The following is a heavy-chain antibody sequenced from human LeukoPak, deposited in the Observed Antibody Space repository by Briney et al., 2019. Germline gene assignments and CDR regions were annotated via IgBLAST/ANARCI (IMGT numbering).Heavy chain of an antibody. CDR1: GFSFSSYW. CDR3: ISDHTGHDDY. Sequence: AGGSLRLSCAASGFSFSSYWMHWVRQAPGKGLVWVSRINIGGSTTTYADSVKGRFTISRDNAKNTLSLQMNSLRADDTAVYYCISDHTGHDDYWGQGTLVTVSS. J-gene: IGHJ4*02. V-gene: IGHV3-74*01. D-gene: IGHD1-1*01. CDR2: INIGGSTT.